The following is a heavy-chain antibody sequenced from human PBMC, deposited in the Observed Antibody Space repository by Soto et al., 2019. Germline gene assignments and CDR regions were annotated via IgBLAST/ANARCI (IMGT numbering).Heavy chain of an antibody. J-gene: IGHJ4*02. CDR1: GGLFSSYA. CDR2: IIPVFDTV. Sequence: QEQLVQSGAEVKKSGSSVKVSCKGTGGLFSSYAVSWVRLALGQGLEWMGRIIPVFDTVYYAQKCQGRVTISADESTNTAYMECSSLSSEDTAMYYCARGGSGYVWFNEFWGQGTLVTVSS. CDR3: ARGGSGYVWFNEF. V-gene: IGHV1-69*18. D-gene: IGHD3-22*01.